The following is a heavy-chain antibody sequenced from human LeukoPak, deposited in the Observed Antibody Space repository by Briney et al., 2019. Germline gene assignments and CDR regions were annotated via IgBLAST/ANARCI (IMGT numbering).Heavy chain of an antibody. Sequence: GASVKVSCKASGYTFTSYDINWVRQATGQGLEWMGWMNPNSGNTGYAQKFQGRVTMTRNTSISTAYMELSSLRSEDTAVYYCARGRSGYDPDDIDYWGQGTLVTVSS. D-gene: IGHD5-12*01. CDR1: GYTFTSYD. V-gene: IGHV1-8*01. CDR2: MNPNSGNT. J-gene: IGHJ4*02. CDR3: ARGRSGYDPDDIDY.